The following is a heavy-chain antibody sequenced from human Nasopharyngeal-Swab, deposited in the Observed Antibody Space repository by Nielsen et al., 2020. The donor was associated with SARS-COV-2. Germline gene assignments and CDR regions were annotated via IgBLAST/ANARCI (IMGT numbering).Heavy chain of an antibody. J-gene: IGHJ4*02. D-gene: IGHD4-17*01. Sequence: GESLKISCAASGFTFSSYGMHWVRQAPGKGLEWVAFIRYDGSNKYYADSVKGRFTISRDNSKNTLYLQMNSLRAEDTAVYYCAKDGARDGYGDFCLDYWGQGTLVTVSS. CDR3: AKDGARDGYGDFCLDY. CDR1: GFTFSSYG. V-gene: IGHV3-30*02. CDR2: IRYDGSNK.